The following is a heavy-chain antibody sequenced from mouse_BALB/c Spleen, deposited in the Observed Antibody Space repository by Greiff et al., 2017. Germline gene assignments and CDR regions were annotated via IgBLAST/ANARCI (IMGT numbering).Heavy chain of an antibody. CDR1: GFTFSSYA. CDR3: ARWPNYYGSSYLDY. CDR2: ISSGGST. J-gene: IGHJ2*01. Sequence: EVQGVESGGGLVKPGGSLKLSCAASGFTFSSYAMSWVRQTPEKRLEWVASISSGGSTYYPDSVKGRFTISRDNARNILYLQMSSLRSEDTAMYYCARWPNYYGSSYLDYWGQGTTLTVSS. V-gene: IGHV5-6-5*01. D-gene: IGHD1-1*01.